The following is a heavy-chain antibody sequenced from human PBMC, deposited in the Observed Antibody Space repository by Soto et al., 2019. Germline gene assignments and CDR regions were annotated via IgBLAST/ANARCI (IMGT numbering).Heavy chain of an antibody. J-gene: IGHJ4*02. CDR1: GFSFSGYS. CDR2: LCSLSTPR. V-gene: IGHV3-48*02. D-gene: IGHD5-12*01. CDR3: ASEDILGARRFDD. Sequence: GGALSLSCGGSGFSFSGYSNNWVRQAPGKALEWISYLCSLSTPRSYAESVQGRLIIHRDTANNSLYLKMNRLRDEDTAVYFFASEDILGARRFDDCAQGIVVTGSS.